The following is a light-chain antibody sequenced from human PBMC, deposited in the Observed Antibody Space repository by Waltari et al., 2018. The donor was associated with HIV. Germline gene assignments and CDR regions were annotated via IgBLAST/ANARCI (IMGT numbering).Light chain of an antibody. J-gene: IGLJ1*01. V-gene: IGLV2-11*01. CDR1: SSVVGGYTY. Sequence: QSALTQPRPVSGSPGQSVTIPCTGCSSVVGGYTYVSWYEQHQGKAPKLMIYDVSKRPSGVPDRFSGSKSGNTASLTISGLQAEDEADYYCCSYAGSYSYVFGTGTKVTVL. CDR3: CSYAGSYSYV. CDR2: DVS.